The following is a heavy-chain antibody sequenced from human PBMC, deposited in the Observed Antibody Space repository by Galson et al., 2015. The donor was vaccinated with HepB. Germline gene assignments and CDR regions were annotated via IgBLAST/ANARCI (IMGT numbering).Heavy chain of an antibody. V-gene: IGHV6-1*01. CDR2: TYFRFKWFN. CDR3: VRVRGNRNRKNQSRDSYDYAMDV. J-gene: IGHJ6*02. D-gene: IGHD2-21*02. Sequence: CAISGDSVSSNNVAWNWVRQSPTRGLEWLGRTYFRFKWFNDYAESVRSRISIEVDTSRNQFSLHLNSATPEDTAVYFCVRVRGNRNRKNQSRDSYDYAMDVWGQGTTVTVSS. CDR1: GDSVSSNNVA.